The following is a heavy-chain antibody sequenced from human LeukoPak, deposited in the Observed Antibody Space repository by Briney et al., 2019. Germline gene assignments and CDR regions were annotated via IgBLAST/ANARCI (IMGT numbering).Heavy chain of an antibody. V-gene: IGHV1-2*02. CDR2: INPNSGGT. Sequence: ASVKVSCKASGYTFTNYYMHWVRQAPGQGLEWMGWINPNSGGTNYGQKFQGRVTMTRDTSISTAYMELNSLRVEDTALYYCARDLHYYVAMDVWGQGTTVTVSS. D-gene: IGHD3-10*02. J-gene: IGHJ6*02. CDR3: ARDLHYYVAMDV. CDR1: GYTFTNYY.